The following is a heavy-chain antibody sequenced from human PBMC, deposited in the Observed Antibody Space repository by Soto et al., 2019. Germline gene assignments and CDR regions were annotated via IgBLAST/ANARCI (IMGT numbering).Heavy chain of an antibody. CDR2: INPDNGNT. CDR3: ARGIATGQLDP. V-gene: IGHV1-3*01. CDR1: GYPFTRYT. Sequence: GGSGKVCCKASGYPFTRYTMNLVRQAPGQRLEWMGWINPDNGNTKSSQKFQDRVIITRDTSASTAYMDLSSLRSEDTAVYYCARGIATGQLDPWGQGTMVTVSS. D-gene: IGHD2-15*01. J-gene: IGHJ5*02.